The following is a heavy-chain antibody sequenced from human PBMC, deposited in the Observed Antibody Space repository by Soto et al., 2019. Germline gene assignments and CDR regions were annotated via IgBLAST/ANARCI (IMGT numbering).Heavy chain of an antibody. CDR3: ARARANYGSGSPTYYYYYGMEV. V-gene: IGHV5-10-1*01. CDR2: IDPSDSYT. CDR1: GYSFTSYW. Sequence: GESLRISCKGSGYSFTSYWISWVRQMPGKGLEWMGRIDPSDSYTNYSPSFQGHVTISADKSISTAYLQWSSLKASDTAMYYCARARANYGSGSPTYYYYYGMEVWGQETTATVS. D-gene: IGHD3-10*01. J-gene: IGHJ6*02.